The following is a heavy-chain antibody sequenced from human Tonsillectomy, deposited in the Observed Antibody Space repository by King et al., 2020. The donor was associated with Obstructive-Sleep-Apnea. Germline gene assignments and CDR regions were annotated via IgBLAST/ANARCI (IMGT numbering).Heavy chain of an antibody. Sequence: VQLVESGGGLVQPGGSLRLSCAASGFTFTSYALTVVRQAPGRGLEWVSTISGSGGSTHYANSVKGRFTISRDNSKTMLYLQMNSLRVEDTAIYYCARRAPVEYYFDFWGQGTLVTVSS. CDR3: ARRAPVEYYFDF. J-gene: IGHJ4*02. CDR1: GFTFTSYA. CDR2: ISGSGGST. D-gene: IGHD2-2*01. V-gene: IGHV3-23*04.